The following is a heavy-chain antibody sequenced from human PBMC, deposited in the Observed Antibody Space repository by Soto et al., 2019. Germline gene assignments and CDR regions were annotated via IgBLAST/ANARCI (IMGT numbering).Heavy chain of an antibody. V-gene: IGHV3-33*01. J-gene: IGHJ4*02. CDR3: ARGGLQSFYFPPDF. Sequence: LRLSCVASEFAFNTYAIHWVRQAPGQGLEWVAVIWYDGRNKYYAESVKGRFSISRDNSENTVSLQMNSLRPDDTAIYHCARGGLQSFYFPPDFWGRGTLVTVSS. CDR2: IWYDGRNK. D-gene: IGHD4-4*01. CDR1: EFAFNTYA.